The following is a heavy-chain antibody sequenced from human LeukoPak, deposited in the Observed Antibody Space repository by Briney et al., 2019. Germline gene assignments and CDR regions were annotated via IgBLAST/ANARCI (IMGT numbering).Heavy chain of an antibody. CDR1: GYTFTGYY. Sequence: ASVKVSCKASGYTFTGYYMHWVRQAPGQGLEWMGWINPNSGGTNYAQKFQGRATMTRDTSISTAYMELSRLRSDDTAVYYCARSAYYYDSSGIRGAAFDIWGQGTMVTVSS. D-gene: IGHD3-22*01. CDR2: INPNSGGT. CDR3: ARSAYYYDSSGIRGAAFDI. V-gene: IGHV1-2*02. J-gene: IGHJ3*02.